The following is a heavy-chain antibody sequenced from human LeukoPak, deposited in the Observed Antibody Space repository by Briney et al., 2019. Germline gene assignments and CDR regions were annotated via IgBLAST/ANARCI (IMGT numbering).Heavy chain of an antibody. J-gene: IGHJ5*02. CDR2: IYYSGST. Sequence: SETLSLTCTVSGGSISSSSYYWGWIRQPPGKGLEWIGSIYYSGSTYYNPSLKSRVTISVDTSKNQFSLKLSSVTAADTAVYYCAQTMGYCSGGSCYYTWSQGTLVTVSS. V-gene: IGHV4-39*07. D-gene: IGHD2-15*01. CDR3: AQTMGYCSGGSCYYT. CDR1: GGSISSSSYY.